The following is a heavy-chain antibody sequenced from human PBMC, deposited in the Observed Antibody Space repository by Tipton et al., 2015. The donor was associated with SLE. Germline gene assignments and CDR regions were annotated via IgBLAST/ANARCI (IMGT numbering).Heavy chain of an antibody. V-gene: IGHV3-30*02. CDR3: AKDKVAAAAPPHY. D-gene: IGHD6-13*01. CDR2: IRHDGTNK. Sequence: SLRLSCAASGFTFSSYGMHWVRQAPGKGLEWVAFIRHDGTNKDYGDSVKGRFTISRDNSKNSLFLLIDSLRVEDTAVYYCAKDKVAAAAPPHYWGQGTLVTVSS. J-gene: IGHJ4*02. CDR1: GFTFSSYG.